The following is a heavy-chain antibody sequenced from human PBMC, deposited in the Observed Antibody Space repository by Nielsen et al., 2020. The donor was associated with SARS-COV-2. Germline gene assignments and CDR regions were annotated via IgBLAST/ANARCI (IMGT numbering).Heavy chain of an antibody. CDR2: IWYDGSEI. V-gene: IGHV3-33*01. J-gene: IGHJ4*02. CDR3: TRAPYSSGDFDF. D-gene: IGHD6-25*01. CDR1: GFTFGSYG. Sequence: GESLKISCAASGFTFGSYGMHWVRQAPGKGLEWLAVIWYDGSEIYYADSVNGRFTICRDTSKNTLYLQMNSLRVEDTAVYYCTRAPYSSGDFDFWGQGTLVTVSS.